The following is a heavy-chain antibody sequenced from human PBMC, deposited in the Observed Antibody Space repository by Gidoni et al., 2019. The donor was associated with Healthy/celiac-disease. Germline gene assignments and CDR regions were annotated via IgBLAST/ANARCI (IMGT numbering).Heavy chain of an antibody. CDR3: ARDEVNCSGGSCYSYWFDP. Sequence: QVQLVQSGAEVKKPGSSVKVSCKASGGTFSSYTIIWVRQAPGQGLEWMGRIIPILGIANYAQKFQGRVTITADKSTSTAYMELSSLRSEDTAVYYCARDEVNCSGGSCYSYWFDPWGQGTLVTVSS. CDR1: GGTFSSYT. J-gene: IGHJ5*02. CDR2: IIPILGIA. D-gene: IGHD2-15*01. V-gene: IGHV1-69*08.